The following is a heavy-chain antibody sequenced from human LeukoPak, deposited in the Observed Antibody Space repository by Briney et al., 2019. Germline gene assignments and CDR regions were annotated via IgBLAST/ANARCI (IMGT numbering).Heavy chain of an antibody. CDR1: GGSISSYY. CDR3: ARAGYYDPLDY. J-gene: IGHJ4*02. Sequence: TSETLSLTCTVSGGSISSYYWSWIRQPPGKGLEWIGYIYYSGGTNYNPSLKSRVTISVDTSKNQFSLKLSSVTAADTAVYYCARAGYYDPLDYWGQGTLVTVSS. V-gene: IGHV4-59*01. CDR2: IYYSGGT. D-gene: IGHD3-22*01.